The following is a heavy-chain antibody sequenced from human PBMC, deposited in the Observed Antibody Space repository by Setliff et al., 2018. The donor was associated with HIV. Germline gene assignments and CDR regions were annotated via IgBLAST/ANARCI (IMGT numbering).Heavy chain of an antibody. CDR2: IYYSGST. D-gene: IGHD6-19*01. CDR1: GGSISSSSYY. V-gene: IGHV4-39*01. Sequence: SETLSLTCTVSGGSISSSSYYWGWIRQPPGKGLEWIGSIYYSGSTYYNPSLKSRVTISVDTSKNQFSLKLSSVTAADTAVYYCARLRREEQWLVRGWFDPWGQGTLVTVAS. CDR3: ARLRREEQWLVRGWFDP. J-gene: IGHJ5*02.